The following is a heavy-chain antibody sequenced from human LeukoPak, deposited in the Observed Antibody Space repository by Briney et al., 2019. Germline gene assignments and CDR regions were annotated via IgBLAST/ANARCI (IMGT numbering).Heavy chain of an antibody. CDR1: GGSISSSSYY. D-gene: IGHD3-22*01. Sequence: SETLSLTCTVSGGSISSSSYYWGWIRQPPGKGLEWIGSIYYSGSTYYNPSLKSRVTISVDTSKNQFSLKLSSVTAADTAVYYCARRAMIVDFDYWGQGTLVTVSS. CDR3: ARRAMIVDFDY. V-gene: IGHV4-39*01. CDR2: IYYSGST. J-gene: IGHJ4*02.